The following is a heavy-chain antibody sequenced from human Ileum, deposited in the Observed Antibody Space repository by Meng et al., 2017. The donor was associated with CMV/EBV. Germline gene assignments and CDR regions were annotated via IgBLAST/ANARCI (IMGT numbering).Heavy chain of an antibody. CDR1: LTFRDYY. CDR3: ARGFLMTAMARNWFDP. Sequence: LTFRDYYMNGIRRAPGKGLEWISYISNSGTVKYYPDYVKGRFTVSRDNAKNSLYLQMNSLRADDTAVYYCARGFLMTAMARNWFDPWGQGTLVTVSS. D-gene: IGHD5-18*01. CDR2: ISNSGTVK. J-gene: IGHJ5*02. V-gene: IGHV3-11*01.